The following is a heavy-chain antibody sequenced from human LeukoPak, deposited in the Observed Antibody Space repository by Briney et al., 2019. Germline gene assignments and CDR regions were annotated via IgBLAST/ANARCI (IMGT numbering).Heavy chain of an antibody. D-gene: IGHD1/OR15-1a*01. Sequence: GASVKVSCKVSGGTFSSYPISWVRQAPGQGLEWMGGIIPIFGTPNYAQKFQGRVTITADKSTTTAYMELSSLRSDDTAVYYRARGFWNIYYFDYWGQGTLVSVSS. V-gene: IGHV1-69*06. J-gene: IGHJ4*02. CDR3: ARGFWNIYYFDY. CDR2: IIPIFGTP. CDR1: GGTFSSYP.